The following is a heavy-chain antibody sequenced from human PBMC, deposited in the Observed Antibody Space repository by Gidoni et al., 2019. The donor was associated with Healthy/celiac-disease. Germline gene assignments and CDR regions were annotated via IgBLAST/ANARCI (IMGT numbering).Heavy chain of an antibody. Sequence: VQLVEHGGGVVLSGRSLRLACAAPGFTFSSYAMHWVRQAPGKGLEWVAVISYDGSNKYYADSVKGRFTISRDDSKNTLYLQMNSLRAEDTALYYCARGYCSSTSCFHAFDIWGQGTMVTVSS. CDR1: GFTFSSYA. J-gene: IGHJ3*02. CDR2: ISYDGSNK. V-gene: IGHV3-30*04. CDR3: ARGYCSSTSCFHAFDI. D-gene: IGHD2-2*01.